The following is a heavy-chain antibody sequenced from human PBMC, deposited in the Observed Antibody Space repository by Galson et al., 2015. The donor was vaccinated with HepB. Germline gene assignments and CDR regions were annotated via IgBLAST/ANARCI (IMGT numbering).Heavy chain of an antibody. CDR2: ISGSIGNT. D-gene: IGHD3-10*01. CDR3: AKSPRGGVPHLTWFDS. CDR1: GFTFSTYA. V-gene: IGHV3-23*01. J-gene: IGHJ5*01. Sequence: SLRLSCAASGFTFSTYAMSWVRQAPGKGLEWVSAISGSIGNTYYADSVKGRFTISRDNSKNTLYLQMESLRAEDTAVYYCAKSPRGGVPHLTWFDSWGQGTLVTVSS.